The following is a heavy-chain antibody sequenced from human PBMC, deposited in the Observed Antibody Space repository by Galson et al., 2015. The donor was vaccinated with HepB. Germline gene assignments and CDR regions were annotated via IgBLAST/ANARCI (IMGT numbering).Heavy chain of an antibody. V-gene: IGHV1-2*02. Sequence: SVKVSCKASGYTFTSYYMHWVRQAPGQGLEWMGWINPNSGGTNYAQKFQGRVTMTRDTSISTAYMELSRLRSDDTAVYYCARDLRRTMVRGVISGYWDQGTLVTVSS. J-gene: IGHJ4*02. D-gene: IGHD3-10*01. CDR2: INPNSGGT. CDR1: GYTFTSYY. CDR3: ARDLRRTMVRGVISGY.